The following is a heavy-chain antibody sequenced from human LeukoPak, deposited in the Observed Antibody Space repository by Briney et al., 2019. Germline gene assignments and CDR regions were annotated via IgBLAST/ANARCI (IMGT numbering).Heavy chain of an antibody. D-gene: IGHD6-19*01. V-gene: IGHV3-7*01. CDR3: AREYSSDWPTRFDY. J-gene: IGHJ4*02. CDR2: IKQDGSER. Sequence: AGGSLRLSCAASGFTFISYWMTWVRQAPGKGLEWVATIKQDGSERYYVDSVKGRFSISRDNARNSLYLQMNSLRAEDTAVYYCAREYSSDWPTRFDYWGQGTLVTVSS. CDR1: GFTFISYW.